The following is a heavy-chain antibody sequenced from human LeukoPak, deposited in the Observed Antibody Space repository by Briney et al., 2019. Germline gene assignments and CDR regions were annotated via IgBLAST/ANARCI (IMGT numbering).Heavy chain of an antibody. J-gene: IGHJ6*03. D-gene: IGHD3-3*01. V-gene: IGHV1-18*01. CDR2: ISAYNGNT. CDR1: GYTFTSYG. CDR3: ARDQGRYYDFWSGRHYYYYMDV. Sequence: ASVKVSCKASGYTFTSYGISWVRQAPGQGLEWMGWISAYNGNTNYAQKLQGRVTMITDTSTSTAYMELRSLRSDDTAVYYCARDQGRYYDFWSGRHYYYYMDVWGKGTTVTVSS.